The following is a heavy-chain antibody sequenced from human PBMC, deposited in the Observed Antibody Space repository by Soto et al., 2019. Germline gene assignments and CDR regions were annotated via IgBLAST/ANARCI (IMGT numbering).Heavy chain of an antibody. J-gene: IGHJ4*02. D-gene: IGHD6-13*01. Sequence: EVQLVESGGGLVQPGGSLRLSCAASGFSFSNHEMNWVRQAPGKGLEWVAYISSGGSTVHYADSVRGRFTVSRDNARNSLYLQMNTLRVEDTALYYCARDRAAGGYWGQGTLVTVSS. V-gene: IGHV3-48*03. CDR3: ARDRAAGGY. CDR2: ISSGGSTV. CDR1: GFSFSNHE.